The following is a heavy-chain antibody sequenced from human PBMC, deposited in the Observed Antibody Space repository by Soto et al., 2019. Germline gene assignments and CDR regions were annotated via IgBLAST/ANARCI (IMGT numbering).Heavy chain of an antibody. V-gene: IGHV1-24*01. D-gene: IGHD3-10*01. CDR1: GYTLTELS. CDR2: FDPEQGKI. Sequence: QVQLVQSGAEVKKPGASVKVSCKVSGYTLTELSIHWVRQAPGKVLEWMGGFDPEQGKIIYAQKFLGRVSMTEDTSTDTAYMELSSLRSVDTALYYCATSYLVEAFDIWGQGTMVSVSS. J-gene: IGHJ3*02. CDR3: ATSYLVEAFDI.